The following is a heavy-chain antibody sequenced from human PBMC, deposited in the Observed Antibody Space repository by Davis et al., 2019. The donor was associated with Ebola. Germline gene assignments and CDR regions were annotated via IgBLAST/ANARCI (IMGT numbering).Heavy chain of an antibody. CDR1: GYTFTSYG. J-gene: IGHJ5*02. D-gene: IGHD5-18*01. CDR2: ISAYNDNT. Sequence: AASVKVSCKASGYTFTSYGISWVRQAPGQGLEWMGWISAYNDNTNYAQNLQGRVTMTTDTSTSTAYMELRSLRSDDTAVYYCARVWGMVKIGWFDPWGQGTLVTVSS. CDR3: ARVWGMVKIGWFDP. V-gene: IGHV1-18*01.